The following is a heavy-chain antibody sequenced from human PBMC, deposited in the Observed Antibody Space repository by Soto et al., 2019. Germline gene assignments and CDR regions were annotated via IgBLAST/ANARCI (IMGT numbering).Heavy chain of an antibody. Sequence: PGGSLRLSCAASGFTFNTYAMSWVRQTPGKGLEWISVVSGGGGATYYADSVKGRFTVSRDNSGNTVYLQMNGLRADDTAIYSCVRGPGLWSYCECWGQVVQFTV. J-gene: IGHJ4*02. V-gene: IGHV3-23*01. CDR3: VRGPGLWSYCEC. D-gene: IGHD5-18*01. CDR1: GFTFNTYA. CDR2: VSGGGGAT.